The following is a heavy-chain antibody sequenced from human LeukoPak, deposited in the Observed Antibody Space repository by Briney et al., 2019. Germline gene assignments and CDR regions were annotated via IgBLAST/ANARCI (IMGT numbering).Heavy chain of an antibody. J-gene: IGHJ6*02. V-gene: IGHV3-74*01. Sequence: GGSLRLSCAASGFNFSIHWMHWVRQAPGKGLIWFSRTNSDGSSTIYADSVKGRFTVSRDNAKNTVYLQMNSLRVEDTAVYYCARIVRYGSAPLYSFGLDVSGQGTTVIVSS. D-gene: IGHD3-10*01. CDR2: TNSDGSST. CDR1: GFNFSIHW. CDR3: ARIVRYGSAPLYSFGLDV.